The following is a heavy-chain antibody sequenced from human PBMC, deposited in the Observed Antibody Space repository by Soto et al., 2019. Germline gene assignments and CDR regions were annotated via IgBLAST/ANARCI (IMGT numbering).Heavy chain of an antibody. V-gene: IGHV4-39*07. D-gene: IGHD1-7*01. Sequence: PSETLSLTCTGSGGSISSSSFHWGWIRQPPGKGLEWIGSIYYSGSTYYSPSLKSRVTISVDTSKNQFSLRLSSVTAADTAVYYCAREGLITGTTYYYYGMDVWGQGTTVTVSS. CDR1: GGSISSSSFH. CDR3: AREGLITGTTYYYYGMDV. CDR2: IYYSGST. J-gene: IGHJ6*02.